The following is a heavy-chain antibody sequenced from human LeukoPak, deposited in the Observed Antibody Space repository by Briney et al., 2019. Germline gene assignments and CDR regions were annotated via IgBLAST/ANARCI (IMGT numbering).Heavy chain of an antibody. CDR2: ISAYNGNT. Sequence: ASVKVSCKASGYSFTSFPIIWVRQAPGQGLEWMGWISAYNGNTNYAQKLQGRVTMTTDTSTSTAYMELRSLRSDDTAVYYCARDYYDSSGNDFDYWGQGTLVTVSS. J-gene: IGHJ4*02. V-gene: IGHV1-18*01. D-gene: IGHD3-22*01. CDR1: GYSFTSFP. CDR3: ARDYYDSSGNDFDY.